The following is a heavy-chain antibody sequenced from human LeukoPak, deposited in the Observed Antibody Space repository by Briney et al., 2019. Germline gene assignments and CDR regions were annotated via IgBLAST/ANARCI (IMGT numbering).Heavy chain of an antibody. V-gene: IGHV4-4*02. CDR1: GGSISSSNW. CDR3: ARVYIVGSGSYYLLDY. Sequence: PSETLSLTCAVSGGSISSSNWWSWVRQPPGKGLEWIGEIYHSGSTNYNPSLKSRVTISVDKSKNQFSLKLSSVTAADTAVYDCARVYIVGSGSYYLLDYWGQGTLVTVSS. CDR2: IYHSGST. J-gene: IGHJ4*02. D-gene: IGHD3-10*01.